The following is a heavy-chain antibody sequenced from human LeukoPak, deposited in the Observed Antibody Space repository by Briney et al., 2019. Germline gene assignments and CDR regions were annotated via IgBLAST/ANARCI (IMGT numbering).Heavy chain of an antibody. V-gene: IGHV3-49*04. Sequence: GGSLRLSCTASGFTFGDYAMNWVRQAPGKGLEWVGFIRSKTYGGTTEYAASVKGRFTISRDDSKSIAYLQMNSLKTEETAVYYCTTYLGVMDLSYLQYWDQGTLVTVSS. CDR1: GFTFGDYA. D-gene: IGHD3-10*01. J-gene: IGHJ4*02. CDR2: IRSKTYGGTT. CDR3: TTYLGVMDLSYLQY.